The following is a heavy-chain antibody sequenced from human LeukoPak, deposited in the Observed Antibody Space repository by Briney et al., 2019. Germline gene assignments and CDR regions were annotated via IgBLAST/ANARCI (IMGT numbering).Heavy chain of an antibody. V-gene: IGHV4-39*01. J-gene: IGHJ4*02. CDR3: ARFKGGTGFDY. D-gene: IGHD1-26*01. CDR1: GGSITTTDFD. Sequence: SETLSLTCAVSGGSITTTDFDWTWIRQPPGQGFEWIATISSSGKAYYYPSLMSRVTISVDTSKNQIPLDVTSVTAADTGLFYCARFKGGTGFDYWGRGTLVIVS. CDR2: ISSSGKA.